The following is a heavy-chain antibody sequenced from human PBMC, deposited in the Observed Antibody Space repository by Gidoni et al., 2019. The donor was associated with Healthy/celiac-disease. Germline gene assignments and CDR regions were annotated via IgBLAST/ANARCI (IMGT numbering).Heavy chain of an antibody. D-gene: IGHD3-22*01. J-gene: IGHJ2*01. Sequence: QVQLVESGGGVVQPGRSLRLSCAASGFTFSSYGMHWVRQAPGKGLEWVAVIWYDGSNKYYADSVKGRFTISRDNSKNTLYLQMNSLRAEDTAVYYCARLGYYDSSGYYSYWYFDLWGRGTLVTVSS. CDR1: GFTFSSYG. CDR3: ARLGYYDSSGYYSYWYFDL. CDR2: IWYDGSNK. V-gene: IGHV3-33*01.